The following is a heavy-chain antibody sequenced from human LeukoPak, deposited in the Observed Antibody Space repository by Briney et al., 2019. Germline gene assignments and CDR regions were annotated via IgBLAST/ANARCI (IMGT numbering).Heavy chain of an antibody. J-gene: IGHJ5*02. V-gene: IGHV4-59*01. Sequence: SETLSLTCAVYGGSFSGYYWSWIRQPPGKGLEWIGYIYYSGSTNYNPSLKSRVTISVDTSKNQFSLKLSSVTAADTAVYYCARGGGSGKNWFDPWGQGTLVTVSS. CDR1: GGSFSGYY. CDR2: IYYSGST. D-gene: IGHD3-10*01. CDR3: ARGGGSGKNWFDP.